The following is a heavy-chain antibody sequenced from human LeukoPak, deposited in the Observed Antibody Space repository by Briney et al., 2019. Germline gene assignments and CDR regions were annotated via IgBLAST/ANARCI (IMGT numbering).Heavy chain of an antibody. Sequence: PSETLSLTCTVSGGSISSSSYYWGWIRQPPGKGLEWIGSIYYSGSTYYNPSLKSRVTISVDTSKNQFSLKLSSVTAADTAVYYCARSTPVFRYFDWLLSGYFDYWGQGTLVTVSS. CDR3: ARSTPVFRYFDWLLSGYFDY. J-gene: IGHJ4*02. CDR2: IYYSGST. V-gene: IGHV4-39*07. D-gene: IGHD3-9*01. CDR1: GGSISSSSYY.